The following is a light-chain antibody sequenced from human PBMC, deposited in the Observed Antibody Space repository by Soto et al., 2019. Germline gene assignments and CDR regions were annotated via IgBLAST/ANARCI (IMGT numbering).Light chain of an antibody. CDR1: SSDVGGHNY. Sequence: QSVLTQPPSASGSPGQSVTISCTGTSSDVGGHNYVSWYQQYSGKAPKLMIYEVSKRPSGGPDRFSVSKSGNTASLTVSGIHAEDEADYYCNSYAGGENHVVFGGGTKLTV. CDR3: NSYAGGENHVV. V-gene: IGLV2-8*01. J-gene: IGLJ2*01. CDR2: EVS.